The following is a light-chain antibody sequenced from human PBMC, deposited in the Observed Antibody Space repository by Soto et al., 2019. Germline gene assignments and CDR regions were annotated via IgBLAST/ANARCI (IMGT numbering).Light chain of an antibody. J-gene: IGLJ3*02. CDR3: GTWDSSVSAGV. CDR2: ENN. Sequence: QSVLTQPPSVSAAPGQKVTISCSGSSSNIENNYVSWYQHLPGTAPKLLIYENNRRSSGIPDRFSGSKSGTSATLGITGLQSGDEADYYCGTWDSSVSAGVFGGGTQLTVL. V-gene: IGLV1-51*02. CDR1: SSNIENNY.